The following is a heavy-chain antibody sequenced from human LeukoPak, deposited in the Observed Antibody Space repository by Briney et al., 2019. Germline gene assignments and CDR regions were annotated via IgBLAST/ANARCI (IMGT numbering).Heavy chain of an antibody. V-gene: IGHV3-23*01. CDR1: GFTLSSYW. J-gene: IGHJ5*02. CDR3: AKSIGFDP. D-gene: IGHD2/OR15-2a*01. CDR2: ISGSGGST. Sequence: GGSLRLSCGASGFTLSSYWMTWVRQAPGKGLEWVSAISGSGGSTYYADSVKGRFTISRDNSKNTLYLQMNSLRAEDTAVYYCAKSIGFDPWGQGTLVTVSS.